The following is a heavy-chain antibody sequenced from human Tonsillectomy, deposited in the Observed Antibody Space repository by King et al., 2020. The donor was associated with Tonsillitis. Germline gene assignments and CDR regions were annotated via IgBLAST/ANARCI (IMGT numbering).Heavy chain of an antibody. J-gene: IGHJ4*02. CDR3: ARLGYCSGGTCSNLDS. Sequence: VQLVQSGAEVKKPGESLRISCKGSGYSFTRKWISWVRQMPGKGLEWMGAIDPSDSYARYSPSFQGHVTLSTDKSISTAYLHWSSLKASDTAMYYCARLGYCSGGTCSNLDSWGQGTLDTVSS. CDR2: IDPSDSYA. V-gene: IGHV5-10-1*01. D-gene: IGHD2-15*01. CDR1: GYSFTRKW.